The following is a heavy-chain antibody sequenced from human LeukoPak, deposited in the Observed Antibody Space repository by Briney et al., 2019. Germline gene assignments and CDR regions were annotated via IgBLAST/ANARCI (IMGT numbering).Heavy chain of an antibody. CDR2: IIPLFGTT. Sequence: GASVKVSCKASGGTFSNYTISWVRQAPRQGLEWVGRIIPLFGTTNYAQKFQGRVTITADESTSTAYMELSSLRSEDTAVYYCASNHHCSSTSCYEGWYMDVWGKGTTVTVSS. J-gene: IGHJ6*03. CDR1: GGTFSNYT. D-gene: IGHD2-2*01. CDR3: ASNHHCSSTSCYEGWYMDV. V-gene: IGHV1-69*13.